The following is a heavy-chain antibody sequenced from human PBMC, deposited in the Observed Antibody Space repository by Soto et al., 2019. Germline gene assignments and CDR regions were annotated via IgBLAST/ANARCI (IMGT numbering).Heavy chain of an antibody. D-gene: IGHD1-26*01. J-gene: IGHJ4*02. CDR2: VRSDGATT. CDR1: GFTFSRYG. V-gene: IGHV3-23*01. Sequence: EVQVLESGGGLVQPGGSLRLSCAASGFTFSRYGMNWVRQAPGKGLEWVSGVRSDGATTYNADSVKGQFTVSRDNYRNTVDLQMKNIRVEDKAVYYCAKGKGVGATPDGANCWAEGTLVTVSP. CDR3: AKGKGVGATPDGANC.